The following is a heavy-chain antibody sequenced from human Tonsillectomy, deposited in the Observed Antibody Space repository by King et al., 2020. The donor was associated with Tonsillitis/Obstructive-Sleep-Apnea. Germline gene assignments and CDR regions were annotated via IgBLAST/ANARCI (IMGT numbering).Heavy chain of an antibody. CDR3: AREKGKVGATFDFDY. V-gene: IGHV1-2*04. J-gene: IGHJ4*02. CDR2: INPNSGGT. Sequence: QLVQSGAEVKKPGASVKVSCKASGYTFTGYYMHWVRQAPGQGLEWMGWINPNSGGTNYAQKFQGWVTMTRDTSISTAYMELSRLRSDDTAVYYCAREKGKVGATFDFDYWGQGTLVTVSS. CDR1: GYTFTGYY. D-gene: IGHD1-26*01.